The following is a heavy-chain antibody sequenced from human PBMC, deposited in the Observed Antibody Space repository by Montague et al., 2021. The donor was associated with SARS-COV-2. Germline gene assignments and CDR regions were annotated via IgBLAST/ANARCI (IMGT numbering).Heavy chain of an antibody. CDR1: GGSFSGHY. J-gene: IGHJ5*02. CDR3: ARGPRITMIVVVITDIWFDP. CDR2: INHSGST. D-gene: IGHD3-22*01. V-gene: IGHV4-34*01. Sequence: SETLSLTCAVYGGSFSGHYWSWIRQPPGKGLEWIGEINHSGSTNYNPSLKSRVTISVDTSKNQFSLKLSSVTAADTAVYYCARGPRITMIVVVITDIWFDPWGQGTLVTGSS.